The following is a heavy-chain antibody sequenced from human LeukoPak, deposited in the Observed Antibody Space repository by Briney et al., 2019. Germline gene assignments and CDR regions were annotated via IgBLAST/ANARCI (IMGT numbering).Heavy chain of an antibody. Sequence: SETLSLTCTVSGGSITSYYLNWIRQPPGKGLEWIGYVYHSGNTNYNPSLKSRVTISVDTSKNQFSLNLRSVSAADTAVYYCAKDVASSSGFDSWGQGTLDTVSS. V-gene: IGHV4-59*01. J-gene: IGHJ4*02. CDR3: AKDVASSSGFDS. CDR1: GGSITSYY. CDR2: VYHSGNT. D-gene: IGHD6-13*01.